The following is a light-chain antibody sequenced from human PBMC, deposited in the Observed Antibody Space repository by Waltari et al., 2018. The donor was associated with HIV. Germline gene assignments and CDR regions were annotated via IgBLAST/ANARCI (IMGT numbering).Light chain of an antibody. CDR2: GGS. V-gene: IGKV3-20*01. CDR3: QQFDMLPES. J-gene: IGKJ1*01. Sequence: EIALQQSPRTLSLSPGDGGTIFCRASKAIDSSHLAWYQHKPGQSPRPLIYGGSVRAADVPDRFSGSVSGTDFTLTIARVEPEDFAVYYCQQFDMLPESYGQGTKVE. CDR1: KAIDSSH.